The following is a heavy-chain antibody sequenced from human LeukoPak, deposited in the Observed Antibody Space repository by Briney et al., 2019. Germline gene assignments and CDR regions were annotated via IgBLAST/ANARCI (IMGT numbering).Heavy chain of an antibody. CDR2: IYRGGTN. D-gene: IGHD6-13*01. CDR1: GGPISDYY. Sequence: SETLSLTCSVSGGPISDYYWSWIRQPPGKGLEWIGYIYRGGTNNYNPSLKSRVTMLLDTSKNQISLMLNSVTAADTAVYYCARHWLEAAKTYSYWFDPWGQGTLVTVSS. V-gene: IGHV4-4*09. CDR3: ARHWLEAAKTYSYWFDP. J-gene: IGHJ5*02.